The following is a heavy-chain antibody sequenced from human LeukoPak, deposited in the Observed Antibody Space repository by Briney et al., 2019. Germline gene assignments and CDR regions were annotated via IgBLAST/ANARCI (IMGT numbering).Heavy chain of an antibody. Sequence: SETLSLTCTVYAGSIINYYWSWIRQPPGRGLEWIGYIYYSGSTNYNPSLKSRVTISVDTSKNQFSLKLSCVTAADTAVSYCVIHFARISWNSFDCWGQGALVTVSS. CDR3: VIHFARISWNSFDC. J-gene: IGHJ4*02. CDR2: IYYSGST. D-gene: IGHD6-13*01. CDR1: AGSIINYY. V-gene: IGHV4-59*08.